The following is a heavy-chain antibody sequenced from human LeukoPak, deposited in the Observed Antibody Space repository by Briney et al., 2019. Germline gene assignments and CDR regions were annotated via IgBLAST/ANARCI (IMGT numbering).Heavy chain of an antibody. CDR1: GFTFSSYG. D-gene: IGHD3-22*01. V-gene: IGHV3-33*01. CDR3: ARDYYDSSGPFDY. CDR2: IWYDGSNK. Sequence: QPGRSLRLPCAASGFTFSSYGMHWVRQAPGKGLEWVAVIWYDGSNKYYADSVKGRFTISRDNSKNTLYLQMNSLRAEDTAVYYCARDYYDSSGPFDYWGQGTLVTVSS. J-gene: IGHJ4*02.